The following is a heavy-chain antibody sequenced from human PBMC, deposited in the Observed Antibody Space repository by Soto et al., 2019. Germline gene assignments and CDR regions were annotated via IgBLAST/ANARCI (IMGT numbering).Heavy chain of an antibody. CDR1: GGSFSGYY. V-gene: IGHV4-34*01. J-gene: IGHJ4*02. CDR3: ARGLGGSYYFDY. CDR2: INHSGST. D-gene: IGHD1-26*01. Sequence: PSETLSLTCAFYGGSFSGYYWSWIRQPPGKGLEWIGEINHSGSTNYNPSLKSRVTISVDTSKNQFSLKLSSVTAADTAVYYCARGLGGSYYFDYWGQGTLVTVSS.